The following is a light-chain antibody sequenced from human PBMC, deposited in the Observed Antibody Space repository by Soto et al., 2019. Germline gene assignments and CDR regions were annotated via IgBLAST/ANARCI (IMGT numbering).Light chain of an antibody. Sequence: EIVLTQSPGTLSLSPGERATLSCRASQSLSSSYLAWYQQNPGQAPRLLIYGASNRATGVPDRFSGSGTGTEFTLTISRLEPEDFAVYYCQQYGSSPRTFGQGTKVEIK. CDR3: QQYGSSPRT. CDR1: QSLSSSY. V-gene: IGKV3-20*01. CDR2: GAS. J-gene: IGKJ1*01.